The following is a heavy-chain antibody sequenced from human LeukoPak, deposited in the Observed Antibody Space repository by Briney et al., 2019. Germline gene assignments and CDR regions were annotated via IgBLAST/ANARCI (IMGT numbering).Heavy chain of an antibody. CDR3: ARLYGGPIC. CDR1: GGSFSSYY. Sequence: PSETLSLTCAVYGGSFSSYYWSWIRQPPGKGLEWIGEINHSGSTNYNPSLKSRVTISVDTSKNQFSLKLSSVTAADTAVYYRARLYGGPICWGQGTLVTVSS. V-gene: IGHV4-34*01. CDR2: INHSGST. D-gene: IGHD2-21*01. J-gene: IGHJ4*02.